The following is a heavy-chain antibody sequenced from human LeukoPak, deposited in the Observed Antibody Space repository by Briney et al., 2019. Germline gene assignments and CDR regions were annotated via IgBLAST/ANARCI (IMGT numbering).Heavy chain of an antibody. CDR1: GFTFSSYA. J-gene: IGHJ4*02. CDR2: IFSSGSNK. V-gene: IGHV3-23*05. D-gene: IGHD6-19*01. Sequence: GGSLRLSCAASGFTFSSYAMNWVRQAPGKGLEWVSCIFSSGSNKHYADSLTGRFTISRDNSKNTVCLQMNSLRAEDTAVYYCAKATTGYSSGRFLGWPVDDWGQGTLVTVSS. CDR3: AKATTGYSSGRFLGWPVDD.